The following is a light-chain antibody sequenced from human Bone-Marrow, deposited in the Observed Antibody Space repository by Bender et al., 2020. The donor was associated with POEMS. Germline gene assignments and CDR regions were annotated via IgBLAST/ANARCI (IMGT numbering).Light chain of an antibody. V-gene: IGLV3-1*01. Sequence: SYDLTQPPSVSVSPGQTASISCSGNKLGNKYVCWYQQKPGQSPVLVIHQDTRWPSGIPERFSGSNSGNTATLTISGTQAMDEADYYCQAWDSSTAVFGGGTKLTVL. J-gene: IGLJ2*01. CDR3: QAWDSSTAV. CDR2: QDT. CDR1: KLGNKY.